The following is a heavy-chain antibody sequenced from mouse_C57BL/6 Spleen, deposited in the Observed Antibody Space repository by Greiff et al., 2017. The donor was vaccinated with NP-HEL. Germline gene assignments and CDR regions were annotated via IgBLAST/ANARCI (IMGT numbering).Heavy chain of an antibody. Sequence: QVQLQQSGAELVRPGASVTLSCKASGYTFTDYEMHWVKQTPVHGLEWIGAIDPETGGTAYNQKFKGKAILTADKSSSTAYMELRSLTSEDSAVYYGTRDYGSPGRVGYWGQGTTLTVSS. CDR3: TRDYGSPGRVGY. CDR2: IDPETGGT. D-gene: IGHD1-1*01. V-gene: IGHV1-15*01. CDR1: GYTFTDYE. J-gene: IGHJ2*01.